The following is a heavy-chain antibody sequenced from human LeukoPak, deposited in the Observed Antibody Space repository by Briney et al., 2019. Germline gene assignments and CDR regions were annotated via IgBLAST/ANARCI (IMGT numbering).Heavy chain of an antibody. CDR2: ISSGGGSI. CDR1: GFTFSSYE. D-gene: IGHD5-12*01. J-gene: IGHJ1*01. CDR3: VTFSGYVAY. Sequence: GSLRLSCAASGFTFSSYEMNWVRQAPGKGLEWISYISSGGGSIYYADSVKGRFTISRDNAKNSLYLQMNSLRAEDTAVYYCVTFSGYVAYWGQATSPTVSS. V-gene: IGHV3-48*03.